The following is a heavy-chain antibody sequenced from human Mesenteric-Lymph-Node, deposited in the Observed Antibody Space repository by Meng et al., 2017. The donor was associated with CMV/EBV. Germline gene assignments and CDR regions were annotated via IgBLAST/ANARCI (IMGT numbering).Heavy chain of an antibody. Sequence: FSTYAISWVRQAPGQGLEWMGRIIPIYGITNYAQKFQGRVTITADKSTGTDKSTGTAYMELSSLRSEDTAVYYCAREGGKIGDASDIWGQGTMVTVSS. J-gene: IGHJ3*02. D-gene: IGHD4-23*01. CDR3: AREGGKIGDASDI. CDR1: FSTYA. V-gene: IGHV1-69*04. CDR2: IIPIYGIT.